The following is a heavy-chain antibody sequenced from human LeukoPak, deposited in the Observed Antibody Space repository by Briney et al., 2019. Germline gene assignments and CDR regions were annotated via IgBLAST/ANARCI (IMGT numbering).Heavy chain of an antibody. J-gene: IGHJ4*02. CDR3: ATYPQNRH. Sequence: PGGSLRLSCAASKFTFSNAWMSWVRQAPGKGLEWLGRKPNTDGGTAAYAAPVEDRFTISRDDLKGMLYLQMNSLKIEDTAVYYCATYPQNRHWGQGTLVIVSS. V-gene: IGHV3-15*01. D-gene: IGHD2/OR15-2a*01. CDR2: KPNTDGGTA. CDR1: KFTFSNAW.